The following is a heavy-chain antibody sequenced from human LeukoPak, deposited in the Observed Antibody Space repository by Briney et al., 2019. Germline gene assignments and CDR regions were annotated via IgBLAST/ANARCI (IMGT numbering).Heavy chain of an antibody. CDR1: GYTFTGYY. CDR2: VNPNSGGS. J-gene: IGHJ4*02. Sequence: ASVKVSCKASGYTFTGYYVHWVRQAPGQGLEWMGWVNPNSGGSSYAQKFQGRVTVTRDTSISTAYMELSRLRSDDTAVYYCARVTTMTVVYSRAYSLGYWGQGTLVTVSS. CDR3: ARVTTMTVVYSRAYSLGY. D-gene: IGHD3-22*01. V-gene: IGHV1-2*02.